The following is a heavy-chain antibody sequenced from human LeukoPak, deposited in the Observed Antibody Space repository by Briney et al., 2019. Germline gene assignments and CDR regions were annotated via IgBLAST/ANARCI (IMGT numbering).Heavy chain of an antibody. J-gene: IGHJ4*02. V-gene: IGHV3-30*18. CDR3: AKDSRSFDWSLANPDY. Sequence: PGRSLILSCAASGFTFSSYGMHWVRQAPGKGLEWVAVISYDGSNKYYADSVKGRFTISRDNSKNTLFLRMNSLRAEDTAVYYCAKDSRSFDWSLANPDYWGQGTLVTVSS. CDR2: ISYDGSNK. CDR1: GFTFSSYG. D-gene: IGHD3-9*01.